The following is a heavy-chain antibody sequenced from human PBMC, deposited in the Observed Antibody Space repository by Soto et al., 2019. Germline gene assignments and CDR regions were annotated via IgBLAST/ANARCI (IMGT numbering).Heavy chain of an antibody. CDR2: IYYIGST. J-gene: IGHJ4*02. Sequence: SETLSLTCTVSGGSISSYYWSWIRQPPGKGLEWIGYIYYIGSTNYNPSLNSRVTISVDTSKNQFSLKLKSVTAADTAVYYCARQGGGWASNFDYWGQGTLVTVSS. CDR1: GGSISSYY. CDR3: ARQGGGWASNFDY. V-gene: IGHV4-59*08. D-gene: IGHD6-19*01.